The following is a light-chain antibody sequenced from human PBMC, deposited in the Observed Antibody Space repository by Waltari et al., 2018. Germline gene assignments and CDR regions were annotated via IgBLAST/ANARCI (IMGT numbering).Light chain of an antibody. CDR1: QSVSIN. CDR3: QQRSSWPPRIS. Sequence: EVVLTQSPATLSLSPGDRATLSCRASQSVSINLAWYQQKPGQAPRLLIYDASNRATGIPARFSGSGSGTDFTLTISSLGPEDFAVYDCQQRSSWPPRISFGPGTKVNIK. CDR2: DAS. V-gene: IGKV3-11*01. J-gene: IGKJ3*01.